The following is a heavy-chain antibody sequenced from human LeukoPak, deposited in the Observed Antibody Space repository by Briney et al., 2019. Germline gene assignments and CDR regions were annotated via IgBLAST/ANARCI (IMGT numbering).Heavy chain of an antibody. CDR3: ARYGSAVGDSSGKGSNDAFDI. D-gene: IGHD3-22*01. CDR2: IYHSGST. CDR1: GGSISSSNW. V-gene: IGHV4-4*02. J-gene: IGHJ3*02. Sequence: PSETLSLTCAVSGGSISSSNWWSWVRQPPGKGLEWIGEIYHSGSTNYNPSLKSRVTISVDKSKNQFSLKLSSVTAADTAVYYCARYGSAVGDSSGKGSNDAFDIWGQGTMVTVSS.